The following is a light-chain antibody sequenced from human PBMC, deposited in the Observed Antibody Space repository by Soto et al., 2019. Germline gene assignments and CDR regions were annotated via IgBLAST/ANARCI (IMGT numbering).Light chain of an antibody. V-gene: IGKV3-15*01. CDR2: DTS. CDR3: HQYSNTFRT. Sequence: EIVLTQCPAALSVSXXXXXSXSXWASYTVGTNLAWYQQKPGQAPRLLIYDTSTRATGVPARFSGSGSGTEFTLTISNLQAEDSAVYHCHQYSNTFRTFGQGTKVDIK. CDR1: YTVGTN. J-gene: IGKJ1*01.